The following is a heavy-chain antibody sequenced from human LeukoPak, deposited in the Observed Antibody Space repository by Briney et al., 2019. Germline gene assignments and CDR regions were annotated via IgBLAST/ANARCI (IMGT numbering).Heavy chain of an antibody. V-gene: IGHV3-7*01. CDR1: GFTFNSYW. CDR3: AREYSSSSIFLDY. J-gene: IGHJ4*02. CDR2: IKQDGSEE. Sequence: GGSLRLSCAASGFTFNSYWMSWVRQPPGKGLEWVANIKQDGSEEYYVDSVKGRFTISRDNAKNSLILQMNSLRAEDTAVYYCAREYSSSSIFLDYWGQGTLVTVSS. D-gene: IGHD6-6*01.